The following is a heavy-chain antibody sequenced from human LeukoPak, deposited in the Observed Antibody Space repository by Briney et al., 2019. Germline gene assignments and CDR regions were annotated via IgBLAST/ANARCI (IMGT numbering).Heavy chain of an antibody. J-gene: IGHJ4*02. Sequence: GGSLRLPCAASGFTFDDCAMHWVRQAPGKGLEWVSLISGDGGSTYYADSVKGRFTISRDNSKNSLYLQMNSLRTEDTALYYCAKPSDYGDYTYYFDYWGQGTLVTVSS. D-gene: IGHD4-17*01. CDR1: GFTFDDCA. CDR3: AKPSDYGDYTYYFDY. V-gene: IGHV3-43*02. CDR2: ISGDGGST.